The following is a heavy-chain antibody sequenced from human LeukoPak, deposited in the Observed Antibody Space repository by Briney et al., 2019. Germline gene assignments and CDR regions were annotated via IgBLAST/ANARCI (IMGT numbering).Heavy chain of an antibody. CDR1: GFTLSDYY. Sequence: GGSLRLSCAASGFTLSDYYMSWIRQAPGKGLEWASYISSSGSTIYYADSVKGRFTISRDNAKNSLYLQMNSLRAEDTAVYYCARVWGYNTKSYYYYYGMDVWGQGTTVTVSS. D-gene: IGHD5-24*01. V-gene: IGHV3-11*01. J-gene: IGHJ6*02. CDR2: ISSSGSTI. CDR3: ARVWGYNTKSYYYYYGMDV.